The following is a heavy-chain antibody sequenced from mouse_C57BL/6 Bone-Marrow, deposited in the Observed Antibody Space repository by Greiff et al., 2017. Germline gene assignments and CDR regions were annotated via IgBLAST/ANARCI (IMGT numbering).Heavy chain of an antibody. Sequence: EVQLQQSGAELVRPGASVKLSCTASGFNIKDYYMHWVKQRPEQGLEWIGRIDPEDGDTEYAPKFQGKDTMTADPSSNTAYLQLSSLTSEDTAVYYCTTPLLSPYCDYWGQGTTLTVSS. CDR3: TTPLLSPYCDY. J-gene: IGHJ2*01. V-gene: IGHV14-1*01. CDR1: GFNIKDYY. CDR2: IDPEDGDT. D-gene: IGHD6-1*01.